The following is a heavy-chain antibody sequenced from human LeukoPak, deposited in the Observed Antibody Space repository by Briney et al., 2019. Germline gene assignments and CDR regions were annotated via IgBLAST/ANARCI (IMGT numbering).Heavy chain of an antibody. D-gene: IGHD6-19*01. CDR1: GFSLSTSGMC. J-gene: IGHJ4*02. CDR2: IDWDDDK. Sequence: SGPTLVNPTRTLTLTCTFSGFSLSTSGMCVSWIRQPPGKALEWLARIDWDDDKYYSTSLKTRLTISKDTSKNQVVLTMTNMDPVDTATYYCARTEQWLVRGGFDYWGQGTLVTVSS. V-gene: IGHV2-70*11. CDR3: ARTEQWLVRGGFDY.